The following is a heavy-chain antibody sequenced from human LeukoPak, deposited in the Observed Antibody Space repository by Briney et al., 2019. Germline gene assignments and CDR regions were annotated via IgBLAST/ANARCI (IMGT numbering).Heavy chain of an antibody. J-gene: IGHJ4*02. CDR1: GGSITNTNY. Sequence: PSGTLSLTCGVSGGSITNTNYWTWVRQPPGKGLGWTGEVNLQGSTNYNPSLMGRVAISVDTSENHISLQLTSVTAADTAVYYCAREGGPYRPLDYSGQGTLVTVSS. CDR3: AREGGPYRPLDY. CDR2: VNLQGST. V-gene: IGHV4-4*02.